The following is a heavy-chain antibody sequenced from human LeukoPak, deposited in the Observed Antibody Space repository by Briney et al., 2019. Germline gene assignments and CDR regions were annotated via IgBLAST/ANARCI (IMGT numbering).Heavy chain of an antibody. CDR3: ARLPNPRFFDY. Sequence: GASLQISCKGSGYSFTSYWIGWVRQLPGKGLEWMGIIYPGDSDTRYSPSFQGQVTISADKSISTAYLQWSSLKASDTAMYYCARLPNPRFFDYWGQGTLVTVSS. J-gene: IGHJ4*02. CDR2: IYPGDSDT. CDR1: GYSFTSYW. D-gene: IGHD1-14*01. V-gene: IGHV5-51*01.